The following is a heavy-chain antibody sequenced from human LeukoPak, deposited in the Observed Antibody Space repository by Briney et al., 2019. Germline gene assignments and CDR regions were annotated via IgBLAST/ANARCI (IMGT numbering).Heavy chain of an antibody. CDR3: ARVRDREFWSDP. J-gene: IGHJ5*02. Sequence: SETLSFTCTVSGGSISSYYWSWIRQPAGKGLERIGRIYTSGSTNYNPSLKSRVTMSVDTSKNQFSLKLSSVTAADTAVYYCARVRDREFWSDPWGQGTLVTVSS. V-gene: IGHV4-4*07. CDR1: GGSISSYY. CDR2: IYTSGST.